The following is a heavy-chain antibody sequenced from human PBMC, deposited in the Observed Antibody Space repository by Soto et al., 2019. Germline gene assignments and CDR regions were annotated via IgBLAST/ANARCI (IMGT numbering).Heavy chain of an antibody. CDR1: GGSISSYY. Sequence: SETLSLTCTVSGGSISSYYWSWIRQPPGKGLEWIGYIYYSGSTNYNPSLKSRVTISVDTSKNQFSLKLSPVTAADTAVYYCAGLDYTLGMDVWGQGTTVTVSS. J-gene: IGHJ6*02. CDR3: AGLDYTLGMDV. CDR2: IYYSGST. D-gene: IGHD4-4*01. V-gene: IGHV4-59*01.